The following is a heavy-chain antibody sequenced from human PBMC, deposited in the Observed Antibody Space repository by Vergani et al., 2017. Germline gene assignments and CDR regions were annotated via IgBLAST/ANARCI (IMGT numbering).Heavy chain of an antibody. J-gene: IGHJ4*02. Sequence: QVQLQQWGAGLLKPSETLSLSCAVYSESFSKYYWSWIRQPPGKGLEWIGEINQSGITNYNPSLKSRMTISVDTAKNQFSLKLSSVTAADTAVYYCARGRGISMVRGVIIGHGFDQWGQGTLVTVSS. CDR3: ARGRGISMVRGVIIGHGFDQ. V-gene: IGHV4-34*02. CDR2: INQSGIT. D-gene: IGHD3-10*01. CDR1: SESFSKYY.